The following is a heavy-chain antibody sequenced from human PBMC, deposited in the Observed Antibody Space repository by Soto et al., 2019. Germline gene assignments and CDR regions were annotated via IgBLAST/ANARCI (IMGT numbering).Heavy chain of an antibody. V-gene: IGHV3-7*01. J-gene: IGHJ6*03. Sequence: GGSLRLSCAASGFTFSSYWMSWLRQAPGKGLEWVANIKQEGSEKHYVDSVKARFTISRDDATKSLFLQMNSLRAEDTAVYYCARTEGFRYGYSYYYYMYLWGKGTPVTVSS. CDR3: ARTEGFRYGYSYYYYMYL. CDR2: IKQEGSEK. CDR1: GFTFSSYW. D-gene: IGHD5-18*01.